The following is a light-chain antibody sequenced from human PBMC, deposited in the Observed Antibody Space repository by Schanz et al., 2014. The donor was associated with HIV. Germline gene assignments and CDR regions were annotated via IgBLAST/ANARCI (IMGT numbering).Light chain of an antibody. Sequence: EIVLTQSPATLSLSPGEGATLSCRASQSISTSLAWYQQKPGQAPRLVIYGASSRATGIPDRFSGSGSGTDFTLTISRLEPEDFAVYYCQQYGSSLITFGQGTRLEIK. J-gene: IGKJ5*01. CDR1: QSISTS. V-gene: IGKV3-20*01. CDR3: QQYGSSLIT. CDR2: GAS.